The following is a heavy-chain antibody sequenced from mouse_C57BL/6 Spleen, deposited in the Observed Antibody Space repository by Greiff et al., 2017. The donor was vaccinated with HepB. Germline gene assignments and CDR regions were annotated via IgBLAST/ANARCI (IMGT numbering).Heavy chain of an antibody. V-gene: IGHV1-7*01. CDR2: INPSSGYT. CDR1: GYTFTSYW. Sequence: QVQLQQSGAELAKPGASVKLSCKASGYTFTSYWMHWVKQRPGKGLEWIGYINPSSGYTKYNQKFKDKATLTADKSSSTAYMQLSSLTYEDSAVYYCAKASYGNFYAMDYWGQGTSVTVSS. J-gene: IGHJ4*01. CDR3: AKASYGNFYAMDY. D-gene: IGHD2-10*01.